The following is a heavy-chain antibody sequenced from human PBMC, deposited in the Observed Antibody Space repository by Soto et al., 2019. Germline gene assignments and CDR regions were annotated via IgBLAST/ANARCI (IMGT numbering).Heavy chain of an antibody. J-gene: IGHJ6*04. CDR3: ARGRFGELLTAMDV. D-gene: IGHD3-10*01. V-gene: IGHV3-21*01. CDR1: GFTFSSYS. CDR2: ISSSSSYI. Sequence: GGSLRLSCAAYGFTFSSYSMNWVRQAPGKGLEWVSSISSSSSYIYYADSVKGRFTISRDNAKNSLYLQMNSLRAEDTAVYYCARGRFGELLTAMDVWGKGTTVTVSS.